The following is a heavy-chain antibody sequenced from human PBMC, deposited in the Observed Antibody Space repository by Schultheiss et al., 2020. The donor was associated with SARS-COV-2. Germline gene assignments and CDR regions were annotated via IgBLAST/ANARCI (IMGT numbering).Heavy chain of an antibody. V-gene: IGHV3-23*01. CDR1: GFTFSSYA. CDR3: AKDQEYQLPSRGNFDY. D-gene: IGHD2-2*01. J-gene: IGHJ4*02. CDR2: ISGSGGST. Sequence: GGSLRLSCAASGFTFSSYAMSWVRQAPGKGLEWVSAISGSGGSTYYADSVKGRFTISRDNSKNTLYLQMNSLRAEDTAVYYCAKDQEYQLPSRGNFDYWGQGTLVTVSS.